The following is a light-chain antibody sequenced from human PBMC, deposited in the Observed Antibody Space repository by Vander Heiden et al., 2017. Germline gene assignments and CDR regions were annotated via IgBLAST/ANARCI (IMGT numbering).Light chain of an antibody. V-gene: IGLV1-40*01. J-gene: IGLJ3*02. CDR2: TND. CDR1: RSNIGEGYD. Sequence: QAVLTQPPSVSGAPGQRVTISCTGSRSNIGEGYDVPWYQHLPGTAPNLRIYTNDNRPSGVPDRFSFSKSGTSASLAITGLQAEDGGVYYCQSSDTSLSGFWVFGGGTKLTVL. CDR3: QSSDTSLSGFWV.